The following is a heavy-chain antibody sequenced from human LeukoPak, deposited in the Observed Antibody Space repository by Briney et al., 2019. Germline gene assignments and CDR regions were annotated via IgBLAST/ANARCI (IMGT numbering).Heavy chain of an antibody. CDR2: IIPIFGTA. V-gene: IGHV1-69*13. CDR3: ARDYDDDYSNFNWFDP. D-gene: IGHD4-11*01. CDR1: GGTFSSYA. J-gene: IGHJ5*02. Sequence: VASVKVSCKASGGTFSSYAISWVRQAPGQGLEWMGGIIPIFGTANYAQKFQGRVTITADESTSTAYMELSSLRSEDSAVYYCARDYDDDYSNFNWFDPWGQGTLVTVSS.